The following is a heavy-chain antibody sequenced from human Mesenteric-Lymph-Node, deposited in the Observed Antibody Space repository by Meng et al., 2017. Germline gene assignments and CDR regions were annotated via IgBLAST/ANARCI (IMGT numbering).Heavy chain of an antibody. V-gene: IGHV4-34*01. J-gene: IGHJ4*02. CDR3: ARAGYASGSYYVYFDH. D-gene: IGHD3-10*01. CDR1: GGSFSGYY. Sequence: SETLSLTCAVYGGSFSGYYWSWIRQPPGKGLEWIGEINHSGSTNYNPSLKSRDTISVDTSKNQFSLKLSSVTVADTAVYNCARAGYASGSYYVYFDHWGQGTMVTVSS. CDR2: INHSGST.